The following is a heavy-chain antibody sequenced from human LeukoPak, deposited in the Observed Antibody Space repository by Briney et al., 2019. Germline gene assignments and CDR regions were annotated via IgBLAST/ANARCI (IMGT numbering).Heavy chain of an antibody. CDR2: INPSGGST. CDR1: GYTFTSYY. D-gene: IGHD1-1*01. V-gene: IGHV1-46*01. J-gene: IGHJ4*02. CDR3: AREGTGTTMDY. Sequence: ASVKVSCKASGYTFTSYYMHWVRRAPGQGLEWMGIINPSGGSTSYAQKFQGRVTMTRDTSTSTVYMELSSLRSEDTAVYYCAREGTGTTMDYWGQGTLVTVSS.